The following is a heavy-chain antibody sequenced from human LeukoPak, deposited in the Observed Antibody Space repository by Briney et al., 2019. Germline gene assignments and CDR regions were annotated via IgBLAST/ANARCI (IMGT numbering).Heavy chain of an antibody. CDR1: GGSFSGYY. CDR2: INHSGST. J-gene: IGHJ4*02. V-gene: IGHV4-34*01. Sequence: SETLSLTCVVYGGSFSGYYWSWIRQPPGKGLEWIGEINHSGSTNYNPSLKSRVTISLDTSKNQFSLKLSSVTAADTAVYYCARGLGGYRGQGTLVTVSS. CDR3: ARGLGGY.